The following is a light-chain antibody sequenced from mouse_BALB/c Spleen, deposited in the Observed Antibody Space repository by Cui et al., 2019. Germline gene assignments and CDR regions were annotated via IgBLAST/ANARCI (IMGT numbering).Light chain of an antibody. J-gene: IGKJ5*01. CDR1: SSVSY. Sequence: QIVLTQSPAIVSASPGEKVTMTCSASSSVSYMYWYQQNPGSSPRLLIYDTSNLASGVPVRFSGSGSGTSYSLTISRMEAEDAATYYCQQWSSYPLTFGAGTKLELK. CDR2: DTS. V-gene: IGKV4-55*01. CDR3: QQWSSYPLT.